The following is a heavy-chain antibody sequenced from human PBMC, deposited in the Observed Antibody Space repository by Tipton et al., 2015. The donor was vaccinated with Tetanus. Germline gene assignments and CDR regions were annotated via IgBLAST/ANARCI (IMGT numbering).Heavy chain of an antibody. J-gene: IGHJ4*02. Sequence: SLRLSCAASGFDFRSDWMTWVRQAPGKGLEWVANIKQDGNEKYHVDSVKGRFTISRDNGKNLLYLQMNRLRVEETAVYYCARDPHTIRTGNHRGFDYWGQGTKVTVSS. D-gene: IGHD3-10*01. CDR2: IKQDGNEK. CDR1: GFDFRSDW. V-gene: IGHV3-7*03. CDR3: ARDPHTIRTGNHRGFDY.